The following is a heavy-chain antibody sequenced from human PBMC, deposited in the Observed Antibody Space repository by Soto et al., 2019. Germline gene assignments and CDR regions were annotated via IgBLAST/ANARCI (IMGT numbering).Heavy chain of an antibody. Sequence: GGSLRLSCAGSGFTFDTYAMSWVRQSPGKGLEWVSLISGSGSSTYYADSVKGRFTISRDDSKNTLYLQMRRLRPEDTAIYYCSRKMSRNRDLTVSWGQGLPLTV. CDR2: ISGSGSST. D-gene: IGHD4-17*01. J-gene: IGHJ4*03. CDR1: GFTFDTYA. CDR3: SRKMSRNRDLTVS. V-gene: IGHV3-23*01.